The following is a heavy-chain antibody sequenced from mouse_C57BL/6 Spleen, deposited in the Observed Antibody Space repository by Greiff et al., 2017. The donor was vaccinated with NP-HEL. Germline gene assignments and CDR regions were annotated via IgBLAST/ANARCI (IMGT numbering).Heavy chain of an antibody. CDR3: ARLNYDYFDY. Sequence: EVQGVESGGGLVKPGGSLKLSCAASGFTFSSYTMSWVRQTPEKRLEWVATISGGGGNTYYPDSVKGRFTISRDNAKNTLYLQMSSLRSEDTALYYCARLNYDYFDYWGQGTTLTVSS. V-gene: IGHV5-9*01. CDR1: GFTFSSYT. CDR2: ISGGGGNT. J-gene: IGHJ2*01. D-gene: IGHD2-1*01.